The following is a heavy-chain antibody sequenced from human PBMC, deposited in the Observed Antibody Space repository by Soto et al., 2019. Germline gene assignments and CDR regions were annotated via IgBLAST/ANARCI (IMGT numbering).Heavy chain of an antibody. CDR2: IGTAGDT. Sequence: EVPLVESGGGLVQPGGSLRLSCAASGFTFSSYDMHWVRQATGKGLEWVSAIGTAGDTYYPGSVKGRFTISRENAKXSXYXPMNSLRAGDTAVYYCARSAALRYFDWLPLGDGMDVWGQGTTVTVSS. V-gene: IGHV3-13*04. J-gene: IGHJ6*02. CDR1: GFTFSSYD. D-gene: IGHD3-9*01. CDR3: ARSAALRYFDWLPLGDGMDV.